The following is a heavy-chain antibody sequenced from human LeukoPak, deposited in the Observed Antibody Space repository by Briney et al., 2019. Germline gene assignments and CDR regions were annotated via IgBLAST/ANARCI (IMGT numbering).Heavy chain of an antibody. Sequence: PSETLSLTCTVSGGSISSGSYYWSWIRQPAGKGLEWIGRIYTSGSTNYNPSLKSRVTISVDTSKNQFSLKLSSVTAADTAVYYCARDPIIAVAGTGYWGQGTLVTVSS. V-gene: IGHV4-61*02. J-gene: IGHJ4*02. CDR3: ARDPIIAVAGTGY. CDR2: IYTSGST. D-gene: IGHD6-19*01. CDR1: GGSISSGSYY.